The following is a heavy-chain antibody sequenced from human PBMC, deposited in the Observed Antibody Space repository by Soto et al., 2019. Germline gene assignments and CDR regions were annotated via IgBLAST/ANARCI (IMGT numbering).Heavy chain of an antibody. Sequence: GGSLRLSCGASGFTFSHAWMNWVRQAPGKGLEWVGRIKSKIDGGTSDYAAPVKGRFSISRDDSKDTLFLQMNSLKTEDTAVYFCATMGHCSNGVCSYYYYGMDVWGLGTTVTVSS. D-gene: IGHD2-8*01. V-gene: IGHV3-15*07. CDR2: IKSKIDGGTS. CDR1: GFTFSHAW. J-gene: IGHJ6*02. CDR3: ATMGHCSNGVCSYYYYGMDV.